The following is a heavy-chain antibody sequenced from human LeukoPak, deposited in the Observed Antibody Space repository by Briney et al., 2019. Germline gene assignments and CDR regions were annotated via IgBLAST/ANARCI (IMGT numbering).Heavy chain of an antibody. CDR1: GFTFSSYW. Sequence: GGSLRLSCAASGFTFSSYWMHWVRQAPGKGLECLANIKQDGSETYYADSVKGRFTISRDNAKNSLYLQMDSLRAEDTAVYYCARETPRRGETRDGYRWGQGTLVTVSS. CDR2: IKQDGSET. CDR3: ARETPRRGETRDGYR. V-gene: IGHV3-7*01. J-gene: IGHJ4*02. D-gene: IGHD5-24*01.